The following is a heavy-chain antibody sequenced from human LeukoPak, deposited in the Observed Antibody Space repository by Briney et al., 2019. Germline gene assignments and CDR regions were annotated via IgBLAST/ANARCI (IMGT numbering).Heavy chain of an antibody. V-gene: IGHV4-39*01. CDR2: IYYSGST. Sequence: PSETLSLTCTVSGGSISSSSYYWGWIRQPPGKGLEWIGGIYYSGSTYYNPSLKSRVTISVDTSKNQFSLKLSSVTAADTAVYYCASPGRPGRAALSWGQGTLVTVSS. CDR3: ASPGRPGRAALS. D-gene: IGHD6-25*01. J-gene: IGHJ1*01. CDR1: GGSISSSSYY.